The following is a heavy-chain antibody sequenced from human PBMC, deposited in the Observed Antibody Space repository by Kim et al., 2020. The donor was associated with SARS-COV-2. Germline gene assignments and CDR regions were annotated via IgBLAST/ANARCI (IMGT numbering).Heavy chain of an antibody. Sequence: GGSLRLSCAASGFTFSSYGMHWVRQAPGKGLEWVAVIWYDGSNKYYADSVKGRFTISRDNSKNTLYLQMNSLRAEDTAVYYCARADYDFWSGYYFYYYYGMDVWGQGTTVTVSS. V-gene: IGHV3-33*01. D-gene: IGHD3-3*01. CDR2: IWYDGSNK. CDR1: GFTFSSYG. J-gene: IGHJ6*02. CDR3: ARADYDFWSGYYFYYYYGMDV.